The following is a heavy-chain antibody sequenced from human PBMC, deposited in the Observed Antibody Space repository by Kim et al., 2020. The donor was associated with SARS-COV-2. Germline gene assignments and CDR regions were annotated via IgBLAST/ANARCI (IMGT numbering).Heavy chain of an antibody. V-gene: IGHV3-11*06. D-gene: IGHD3-9*01. Sequence: SVQGRFTISRDNAKNSLYLRMNSLRAEDTAVYYCARYPFLTGSYRGFFDYWGRGTLVTVSS. J-gene: IGHJ4*02. CDR3: ARYPFLTGSYRGFFDY.